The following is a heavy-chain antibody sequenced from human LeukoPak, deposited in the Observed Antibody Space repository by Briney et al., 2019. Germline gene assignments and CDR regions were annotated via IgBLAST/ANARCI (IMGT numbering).Heavy chain of an antibody. CDR1: GYTFTGYY. CDR2: INPNSGGT. J-gene: IGHJ4*02. D-gene: IGHD1-1*01. CDR3: ARYPGTTSYPFDY. Sequence: ASVKVSCKASGYTFTGYYMHWVRQAPGQGLEWMGWINPNSGGTNYAQKFQGRVTMTRDTSISTAYMELSSLRSDDTAVYYCARYPGTTSYPFDYWGQGTLVTVSS. V-gene: IGHV1-2*02.